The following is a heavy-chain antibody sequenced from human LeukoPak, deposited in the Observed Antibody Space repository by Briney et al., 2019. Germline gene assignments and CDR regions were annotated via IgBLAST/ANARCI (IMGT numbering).Heavy chain of an antibody. V-gene: IGHV6-1*01. D-gene: IGHD3-3*01. Sequence: NPSQTLSLTCAISGDSVSRNTAGWNWIRQSPSRGLEWLGRTYYRSKWYSDFAPSVRNRITINPDTSKNQFSLQLNSVTPEDTAVYHCAREKVEGASPFGYYYYMDVWGKGTTVTVSS. CDR1: GDSVSRNTAG. J-gene: IGHJ6*03. CDR3: AREKVEGASPFGYYYYMDV. CDR2: TYYRSKWYS.